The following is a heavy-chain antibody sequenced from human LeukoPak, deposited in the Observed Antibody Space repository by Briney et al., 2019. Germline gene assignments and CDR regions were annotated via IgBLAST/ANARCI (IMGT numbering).Heavy chain of an antibody. CDR2: INSDGSST. J-gene: IGHJ6*03. Sequence: PGGSLRLSCEASKFTFSNSWMHWVRQAPGKGLVWVSRINSDGSSTTYADFVKGRFTISRDNAKNTLYLQMNGLRAEDTAVYYCARDHWDDYYMDVWGKGTTVTVSS. CDR3: ARDHWDDYYMDV. CDR1: KFTFSNSW. V-gene: IGHV3-74*01. D-gene: IGHD1-26*01.